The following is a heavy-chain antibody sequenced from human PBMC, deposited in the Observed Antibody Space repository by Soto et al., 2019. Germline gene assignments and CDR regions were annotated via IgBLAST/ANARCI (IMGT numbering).Heavy chain of an antibody. D-gene: IGHD2-2*01. V-gene: IGHV3-30-3*01. CDR1: GFTFSSYA. J-gene: IGHJ4*02. CDR2: ISYDGSNK. CDR3: GRCTSTSCHLGSDY. Sequence: GGSLRLSCAASGFTFSSYAMNWVRQAPGKGLEWVALISYDGSNKYYADSVRGRFTISRDSSTNTPFLQMNSLRAADTAVYYCGRCTSTSCHLGSDYWGQGTLVTVSS.